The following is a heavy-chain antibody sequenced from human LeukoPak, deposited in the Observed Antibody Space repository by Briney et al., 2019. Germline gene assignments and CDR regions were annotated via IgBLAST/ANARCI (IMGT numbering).Heavy chain of an antibody. CDR3: AREDTAMAYYYYYMYV. D-gene: IGHD5-18*01. V-gene: IGHV1-69*05. CDR1: GGTFSSYA. Sequence: GASVKVSCKASGGTFSSYAISLVRQAHGRGLEWMGRISPIFGTANYAQKFQGRVTITTDESTSTAYMELSSLRSEYTAVYYCAREDTAMAYYYYYMYVWRTGSTVTVSS. J-gene: IGHJ6*03. CDR2: ISPIFGTA.